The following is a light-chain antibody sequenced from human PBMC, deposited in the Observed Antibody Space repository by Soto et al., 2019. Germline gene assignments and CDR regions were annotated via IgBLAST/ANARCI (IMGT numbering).Light chain of an antibody. CDR3: ATWDDSLSAVL. CDR1: SSNIGNNY. V-gene: IGLV1-51*01. Sequence: QSVLTQSPSVSAAPGQKVIISCSGSSSNIGNNYVSWYQQLPGTAPKLLIYDNNRRPSGIPDRFSDSKSGTSATLGITGLQTGDEADYFCATWDDSLSAVLFGGGTKVTVL. J-gene: IGLJ2*01. CDR2: DNN.